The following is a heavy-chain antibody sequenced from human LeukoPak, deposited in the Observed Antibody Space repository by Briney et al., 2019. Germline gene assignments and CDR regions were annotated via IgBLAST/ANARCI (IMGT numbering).Heavy chain of an antibody. V-gene: IGHV3-21*01. CDR3: ARDAQWLVPERYFYYMDV. CDR2: ISSRSTNI. CDR1: GSTFSRYS. D-gene: IGHD6-19*01. Sequence: GGSLRLSCAGSGSTFSRYSMNWFRQAPGKGLERVSSISSRSTNIFYADSVKGRFTISRDNAKNSLYMKMNSLGAEDTAVYYCARDAQWLVPERYFYYMDVWGKGTTVTVSS. J-gene: IGHJ6*03.